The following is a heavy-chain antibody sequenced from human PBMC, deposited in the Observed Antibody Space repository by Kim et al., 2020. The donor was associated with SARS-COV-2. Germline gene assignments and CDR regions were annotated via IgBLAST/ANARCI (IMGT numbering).Heavy chain of an antibody. CDR3: ARGQERDLEWLLSTKKTEYYFDY. CDR2: INHSGST. D-gene: IGHD3-3*01. J-gene: IGHJ4*02. CDR1: GGSFSGYY. Sequence: SETLSLTCAVYGGSFSGYYWSWIRQPPGKGLEWIGEINHSGSTNYNPSLKSRVTISVDTSKNQFSLKLSSVTAADTAVYYCARGQERDLEWLLSTKKTEYYFDYWGQGTLVTVSS. V-gene: IGHV4-34*01.